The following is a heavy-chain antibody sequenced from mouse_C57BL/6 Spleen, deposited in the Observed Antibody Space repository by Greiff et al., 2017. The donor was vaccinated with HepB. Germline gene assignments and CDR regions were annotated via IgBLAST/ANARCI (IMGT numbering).Heavy chain of an antibody. J-gene: IGHJ4*01. CDR2: IRLKSDNYAT. D-gene: IGHD1-1*02. CDR3: TGPVATGYYYAMDY. Sequence: DVKLVESGGGLVQPGGSMKLSCVASGFTFSNYWMNWVRQSPEKGLEWVAQIRLKSDNYATHYAESVKGRFTISRDDSKSSVYLQMNNLRAEDTGIYYCTGPVATGYYYAMDYWGQGTSVTVSS. V-gene: IGHV6-3*01. CDR1: GFTFSNYW.